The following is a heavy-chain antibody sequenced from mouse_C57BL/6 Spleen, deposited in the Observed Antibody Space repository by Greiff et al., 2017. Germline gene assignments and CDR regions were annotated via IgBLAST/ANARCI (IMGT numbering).Heavy chain of an antibody. V-gene: IGHV1-81*01. Sequence: QVQLKESGAELARPGASVKLSCTASGYTFTSYGISWVKQRPGQGLEWIGEIYPRSGNTYYNEKLKGKATLTADKCSSTAYMELRSLTSEDSAVYFCAREITTVVADWYFDVWGTGTTVTVSS. CDR1: GYTFTSYG. CDR2: IYPRSGNT. D-gene: IGHD1-1*01. CDR3: AREITTVVADWYFDV. J-gene: IGHJ1*03.